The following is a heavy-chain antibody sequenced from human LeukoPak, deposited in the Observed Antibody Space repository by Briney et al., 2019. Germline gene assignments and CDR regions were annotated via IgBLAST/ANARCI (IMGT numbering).Heavy chain of an antibody. D-gene: IGHD5-18*01. V-gene: IGHV3-23*01. Sequence: PGGSLRLPCAASGFTFSSYAMSWVRQAPGKGLEWVSAISGSADSTYYADSVKGRFTVSRDNSKNTLYMQMNSLRAEDTAVYYCAEGYTCAPFAYWGHGTLVTVSS. CDR1: GFTFSSYA. CDR2: ISGSADST. CDR3: AEGYTCAPFAY. J-gene: IGHJ4*01.